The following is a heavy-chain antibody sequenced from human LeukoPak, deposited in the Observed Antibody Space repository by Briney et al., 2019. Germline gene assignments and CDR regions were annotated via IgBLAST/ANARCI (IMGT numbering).Heavy chain of an antibody. V-gene: IGHV3-23*01. CDR2: ISRSGTNT. J-gene: IGHJ4*02. CDR1: GFTFSSHA. Sequence: PGGSLRLPCAASGFTFSSHAMSWVRQAPGMGLEWVAAISRSGTNTYYVDSVKGRFTISRDSSKNTLHLQMDSLRAEDTAVYYCAKDWPVSGDHYSPFDYWGQGTLITVSS. CDR3: AKDWPVSGDHYSPFDY. D-gene: IGHD4-11*01.